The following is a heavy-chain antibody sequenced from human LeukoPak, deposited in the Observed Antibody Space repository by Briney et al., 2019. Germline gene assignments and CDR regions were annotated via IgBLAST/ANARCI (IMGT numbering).Heavy chain of an antibody. CDR1: GGSFSGYY. J-gene: IGHJ2*01. V-gene: IGHV4-34*01. CDR2: INHSGST. CDR3: AGSSGQEAYFDL. Sequence: SETLSLTCAVYGGSFSGYYWSWLRQPPGKGLEGIGEINHSGSTNYNPSLTSRVTISLDTSKNQSSLTLSSVTAADTAVYYCAGSSGQEAYFDLWGRGTLVTVSS. D-gene: IGHD3-22*01.